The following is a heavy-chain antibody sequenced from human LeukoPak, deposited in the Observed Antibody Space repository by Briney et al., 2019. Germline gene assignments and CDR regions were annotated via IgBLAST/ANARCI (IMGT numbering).Heavy chain of an antibody. CDR1: GYTLTELS. CDR3: ATRLSSTYSSGWKGAFDY. Sequence: ASVNVSCKVSGYTLTELSMHWVRQAPGKGLERMGGFDPEDGETIYAQKFQGRVTMTEDTSTDTAYMELSSLRSEDTAVYYCATRLSSTYSSGWKGAFDYWGQGTLVTVSS. J-gene: IGHJ4*02. D-gene: IGHD6-19*01. CDR2: FDPEDGET. V-gene: IGHV1-24*01.